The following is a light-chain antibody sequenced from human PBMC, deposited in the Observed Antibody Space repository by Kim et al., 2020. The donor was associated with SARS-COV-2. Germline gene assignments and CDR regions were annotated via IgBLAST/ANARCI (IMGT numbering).Light chain of an antibody. V-gene: IGKV3-20*01. CDR2: GAS. J-gene: IGKJ1*01. CDR1: QSVSRNY. CDR3: YGDCSSWT. Sequence: DIVLTQSPGTLSLSPGDRATLSCRASQSVSRNYLAWYQQRLGQAPRLLIHGASSRATGIPLRFTGSGSGTDFTLTITRLEPEDFAVYYWYGDCSSWTFGQGTKLDIK.